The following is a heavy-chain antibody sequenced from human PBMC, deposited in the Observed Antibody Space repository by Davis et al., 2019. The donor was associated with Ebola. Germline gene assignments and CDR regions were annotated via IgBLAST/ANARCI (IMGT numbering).Heavy chain of an antibody. Sequence: PGGSLRLSCAAAGFRFSSYNMNWVRQAPGKGLEWVSSITTDSKFKYYIDSVEGRFTISRDDARSSLYLQLNSLRAEDTAVYYCARDPGPNRRWGQGTLVTVSS. CDR2: ITTDSKFK. CDR1: GFRFSSYN. D-gene: IGHD1-14*01. J-gene: IGHJ1*01. V-gene: IGHV3-21*01. CDR3: ARDPGPNRR.